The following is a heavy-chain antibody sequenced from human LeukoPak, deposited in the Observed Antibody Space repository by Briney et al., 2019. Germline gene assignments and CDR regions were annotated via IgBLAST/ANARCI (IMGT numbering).Heavy chain of an antibody. CDR3: ARDRGMYSYGYYDYYYMDV. CDR2: ISSSGSTI. Sequence: GGSLRLSCAASGFTFSDYYMSWIRQAPGKGLEWVSYISSSGSTIYYADSVKGRFTISRDNAKNSLYLQMNSLRAEDTAVYYCARDRGMYSYGYYDYYYMDVWGKGTTVTVSS. J-gene: IGHJ6*03. V-gene: IGHV3-11*01. CDR1: GFTFSDYY. D-gene: IGHD5-18*01.